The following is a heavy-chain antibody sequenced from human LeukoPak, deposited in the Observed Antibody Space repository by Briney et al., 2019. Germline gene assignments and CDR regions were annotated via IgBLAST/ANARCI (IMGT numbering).Heavy chain of an antibody. D-gene: IGHD3-3*01. CDR3: ARGRKNDFWSGYYPYYFDY. CDR2: MNPNSGNT. CDR1: GYTFTSYD. Sequence: GASVKVSCKASGYTFTSYDINWVRQATGQGLEWMGWMNPNSGNTGYAQKFRGRVTMTRNTSISTAYMELSSLRSEDTAVYYCARGRKNDFWSGYYPYYFDYWGQGTLVTVSS. V-gene: IGHV1-8*01. J-gene: IGHJ4*02.